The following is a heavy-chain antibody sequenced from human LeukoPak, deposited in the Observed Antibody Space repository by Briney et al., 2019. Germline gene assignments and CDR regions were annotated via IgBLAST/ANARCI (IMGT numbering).Heavy chain of an antibody. CDR1: GGTFSSYA. J-gene: IGHJ6*02. D-gene: IGHD4-23*01. CDR3: ASPGVTYYYYGMDV. CDR2: IIPIFCTA. V-gene: IGHV1-69*01. Sequence: SVNVSCKASGGTFSSYAISWVRQAPGQGLEWMGGIIPIFCTANYAQKFQGRVTITADESMSTAYMELSSLRSEDTAVYYCASPGVTYYYYGMDVWGQGTTVTVSS.